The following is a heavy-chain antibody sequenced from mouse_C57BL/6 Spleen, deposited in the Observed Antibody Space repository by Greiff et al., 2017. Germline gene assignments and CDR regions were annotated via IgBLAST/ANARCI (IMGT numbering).Heavy chain of an antibody. CDR2: ISYDGSN. J-gene: IGHJ2*01. CDR3: ARGIYDGYYVDY. Sequence: EVQLQESGPGLVKPSQSLSLTCSVTGYSITSGYYWNWIRQFPGNKLEWMGYISYDGSNNYNPSLKNRISITRDTAKNQFFLKLNSVTTEDTATYYCARGIYDGYYVDYWGQGTTLTVSS. CDR1: GYSITSGYY. D-gene: IGHD2-3*01. V-gene: IGHV3-6*01.